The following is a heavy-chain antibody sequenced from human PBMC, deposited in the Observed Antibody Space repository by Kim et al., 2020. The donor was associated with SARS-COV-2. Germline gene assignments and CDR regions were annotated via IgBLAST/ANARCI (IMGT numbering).Heavy chain of an antibody. CDR1: GFTFSSYG. V-gene: IGHV3-30*18. J-gene: IGHJ4*03. CDR3: AKDRGLRDLGGYFDY. Sequence: GGSLRLSCAASGFTFSSYGMHWVRQAPGKGLEWVAVISYDGSNKYYADSVKGRFTISRDNSKNTLYLQMNSLRAEDTAVYYCAKDRGLRDLGGYFDYWG. CDR2: ISYDGSNK. D-gene: IGHD4-17*01.